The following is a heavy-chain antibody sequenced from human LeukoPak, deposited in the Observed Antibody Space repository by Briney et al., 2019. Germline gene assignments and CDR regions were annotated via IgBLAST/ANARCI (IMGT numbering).Heavy chain of an antibody. CDR1: GFPFSTYT. V-gene: IGHV3-7*01. Sequence: PGGSLRLSCAACGFPFSTYTMNWVRQAPGKGLEWLAIIKQDGTEKHYKGSVEGRFTISRDNAKNSLHLQMNSLRAEDTAVYYCAGGSGYLITSWGQGTLVTVSS. J-gene: IGHJ5*02. CDR3: AGGSGYLITS. D-gene: IGHD3-9*01. CDR2: IKQDGTEK.